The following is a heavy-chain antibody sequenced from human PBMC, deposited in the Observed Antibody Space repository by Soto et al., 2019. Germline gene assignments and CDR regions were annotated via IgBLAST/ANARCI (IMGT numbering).Heavy chain of an antibody. V-gene: IGHV1-69*13. D-gene: IGHD3-3*01. CDR1: GGTFSSYA. Sequence: ASVRVSCKASGGTFSSYAISWVRQAPGQGLEWMGGIIPIFGTANYAQKFQGRVTITADESTSTAYMELSSLRSEDTAVYYCARAEFTYDFPDRGMDVWGQGTTVTVSS. J-gene: IGHJ6*02. CDR3: ARAEFTYDFPDRGMDV. CDR2: IIPIFGTA.